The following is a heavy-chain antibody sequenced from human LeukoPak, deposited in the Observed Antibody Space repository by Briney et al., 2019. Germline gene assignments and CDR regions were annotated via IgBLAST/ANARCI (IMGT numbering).Heavy chain of an antibody. V-gene: IGHV4-39*07. CDR1: GGSISSSSYY. D-gene: IGHD6-13*01. Sequence: SETLSLTCTVSGGSISSSSYYWGWIRQPPGKGLEWIGSIYHSGSTYYNPSLKSRVTISVDTSKNQFSLKLSSVTAADTAVYYCASSSWYGYFQHWGQGTLVTVSS. J-gene: IGHJ1*01. CDR3: ASSSWYGYFQH. CDR2: IYHSGST.